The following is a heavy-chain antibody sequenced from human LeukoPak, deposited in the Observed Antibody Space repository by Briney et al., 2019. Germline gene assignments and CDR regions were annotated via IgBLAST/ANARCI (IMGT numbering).Heavy chain of an antibody. Sequence: PGGSLRLSCAASGFTFSSYSMNWVRQAPGKGLEWVSSISSSSTYIYYADSVKGRFTISRDNAKNSLYLQMNSLRAEDTAVYYCARDGDYYAPLDSWGQGTLVTVSS. J-gene: IGHJ4*02. V-gene: IGHV3-21*01. D-gene: IGHD4-17*01. CDR3: ARDGDYYAPLDS. CDR2: ISSSSTYI. CDR1: GFTFSSYS.